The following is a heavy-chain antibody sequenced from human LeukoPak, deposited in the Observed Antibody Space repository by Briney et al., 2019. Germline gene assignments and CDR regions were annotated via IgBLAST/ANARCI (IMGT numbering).Heavy chain of an antibody. Sequence: GGSLRLSCAASGFTFSSYAMSWVRQAPGKGLEWVSAISGSGGSTYYADSVKGRFTISRDNSKNTLYLQMNSLRAEDTAVYYCAKDLIARGVGTGGFDYWGQGTLVTVSS. CDR2: ISGSGGST. CDR1: GFTFSSYA. D-gene: IGHD3-10*01. V-gene: IGHV3-23*01. J-gene: IGHJ4*02. CDR3: AKDLIARGVGTGGFDY.